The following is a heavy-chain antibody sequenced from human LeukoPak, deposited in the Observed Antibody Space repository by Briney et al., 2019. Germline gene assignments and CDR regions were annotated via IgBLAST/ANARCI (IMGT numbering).Heavy chain of an antibody. J-gene: IGHJ4*02. CDR2: IYTSGST. CDR3: AREEGGLTSYGYHVGY. V-gene: IGHV4-61*02. CDR1: GGSISSDNYS. D-gene: IGHD5-18*01. Sequence: SETLSLTCTVSGGSISSDNYSWSWIRQPAGKGLEWIGRIYTSGSTNYNPSLKSRVTISVDTSKNQFSLKLSSVTAADTAVYYCAREEGGLTSYGYHVGYWGQGTLVTVSS.